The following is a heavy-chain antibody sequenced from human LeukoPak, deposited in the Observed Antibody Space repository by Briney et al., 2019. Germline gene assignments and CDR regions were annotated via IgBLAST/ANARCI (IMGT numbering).Heavy chain of an antibody. Sequence: SVKVSCKASGGTFSSYAISWVRQAPGQGLEWMGGIIPIFGTANYAQKFQGRVTITADKSTSTAYMELSSLRSEDTAVYYCASRRYFDRYYFDYWGQGTLVTVSS. CDR1: GGTFSSYA. V-gene: IGHV1-69*06. D-gene: IGHD3-9*01. CDR2: IIPIFGTA. J-gene: IGHJ4*02. CDR3: ASRRYFDRYYFDY.